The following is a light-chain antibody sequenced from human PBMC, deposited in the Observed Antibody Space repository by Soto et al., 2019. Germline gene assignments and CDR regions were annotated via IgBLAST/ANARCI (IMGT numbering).Light chain of an antibody. J-gene: IGKJ5*01. CDR2: DAS. Sequence: EIVLTQSPGTLSLSPGERATLSCRASQSIRSNYLAWYQQKPGQAPRLVIYDASLRANGVPARFGGSGSGTDFTLTINSLEPEDFAVYYCQQRNVWPPITFGQGTRLEIK. CDR1: QSIRSNY. CDR3: QQRNVWPPIT. V-gene: IGKV3D-20*02.